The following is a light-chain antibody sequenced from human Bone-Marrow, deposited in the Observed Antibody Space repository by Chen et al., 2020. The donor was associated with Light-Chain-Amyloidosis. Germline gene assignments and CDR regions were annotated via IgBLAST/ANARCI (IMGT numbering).Light chain of an antibody. Sequence: QSALTQPPSASGTPGQRVLLSCSGSSSNIGKNYVYWYQQLPGAAPKLLIYNNNQRPSGVSDRFSGSKSGTSASLAISGLRSEDEADYHCAAWDGSLRGVVFGGGSKLTVL. CDR2: NNN. J-gene: IGLJ2*01. V-gene: IGLV1-47*01. CDR1: SSNIGKNY. CDR3: AAWDGSLRGVV.